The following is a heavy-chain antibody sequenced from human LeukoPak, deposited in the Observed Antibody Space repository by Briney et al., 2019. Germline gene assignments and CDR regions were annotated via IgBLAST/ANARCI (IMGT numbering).Heavy chain of an antibody. V-gene: IGHV3-11*01. CDR1: GFTFSDYY. J-gene: IGHJ6*03. CDR2: ISSRGSII. D-gene: IGHD3-10*01. CDR3: ARDRDYYYMDV. Sequence: GGSLRLSCAASGFTFSDYYMSWLREARGKGLEWVSYISSRGSIIYYAASVKGPFTISRDNAKNSLYLQMNSLRAEDTAVYYCARDRDYYYMDVWGKGTTVIISS.